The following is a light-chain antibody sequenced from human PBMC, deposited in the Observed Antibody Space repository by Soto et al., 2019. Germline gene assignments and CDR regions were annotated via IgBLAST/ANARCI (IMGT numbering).Light chain of an antibody. J-gene: IGKJ1*01. Sequence: DIQMNQSPSSLSASVADRVTITCRASQSISSYLHWYQQKPGKAPKLLIYAASSLQSGVPSRFSGSGSGTDFTLTISSLQPEDFATYYCQQSYSTPVTFGQGTKVEIK. V-gene: IGKV1-39*01. CDR1: QSISSY. CDR2: AAS. CDR3: QQSYSTPVT.